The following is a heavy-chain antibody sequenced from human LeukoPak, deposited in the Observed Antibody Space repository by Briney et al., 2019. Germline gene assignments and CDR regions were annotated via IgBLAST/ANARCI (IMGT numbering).Heavy chain of an antibody. D-gene: IGHD3-10*01. Sequence: ASVKVSCKVSGYTLTELSMHWVRQAPGKGLEWMGGFDPEDGETIYAQKFQGRVTMTEDTSTDTAYMELSSLRSEDTAVYYCARGFGAITRARYGDYYFDYWGQGTLVTVSS. CDR2: FDPEDGET. V-gene: IGHV1-24*01. CDR1: GYTLTELS. J-gene: IGHJ4*02. CDR3: ARGFGAITRARYGDYYFDY.